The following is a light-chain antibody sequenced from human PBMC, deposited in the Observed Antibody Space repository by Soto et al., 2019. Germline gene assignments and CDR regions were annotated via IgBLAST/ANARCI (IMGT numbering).Light chain of an antibody. Sequence: DIQMTQSPSSLSASVGDRVTITCRGSQSISSYLNWYQQKPGKAPKLLIYAASSLQSGVPSRFSGSGSGTDFTLTISSLQPEDFATYYCQHSYSTPFTFGPGTKVDIK. J-gene: IGKJ3*01. CDR1: QSISSY. CDR2: AAS. CDR3: QHSYSTPFT. V-gene: IGKV1-39*01.